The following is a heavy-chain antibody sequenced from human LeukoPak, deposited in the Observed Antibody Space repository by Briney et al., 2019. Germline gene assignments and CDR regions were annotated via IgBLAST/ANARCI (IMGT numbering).Heavy chain of an antibody. J-gene: IGHJ4*02. CDR1: GGSISSYY. CDR3: ARHAMATPNQHFDH. CDR2: IYYSGGT. V-gene: IGHV4-59*08. D-gene: IGHD5-24*01. Sequence: SETLSPTCTVSGGSISSYYWSWIRQPPGKGLEWIGYIYYSGGTNYNPPLKSRVTISVDTSKKQLSLKVTSVTAADTAVYYCARHAMATPNQHFDHWGQRTLVTVSS.